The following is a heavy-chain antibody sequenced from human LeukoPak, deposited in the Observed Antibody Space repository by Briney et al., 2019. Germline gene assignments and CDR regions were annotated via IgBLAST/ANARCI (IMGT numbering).Heavy chain of an antibody. CDR2: IYHSGST. D-gene: IGHD3-3*01. Sequence: NPSETLSLTCAVSGYSISSGSYWGWIRQPPGKGLEWIGSIYHSGSTYYNPSLKSRVTISVDTSKYKFSPKLSSVTAADTAVYYCASSDFWSGLEFYYWGQGTLVTVSS. CDR1: GYSISSGSY. V-gene: IGHV4-38-2*01. CDR3: ASSDFWSGLEFYY. J-gene: IGHJ4*02.